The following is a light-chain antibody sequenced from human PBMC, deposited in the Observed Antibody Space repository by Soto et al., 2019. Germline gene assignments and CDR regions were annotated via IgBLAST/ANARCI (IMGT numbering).Light chain of an antibody. V-gene: IGKV3-20*01. J-gene: IGKJ4*01. CDR3: QQYGSSPLT. Sequence: ELVLPQSPGPLSLSPGDMATISCRASQSVSSSYLAWYQQKPGQAPRLLIYGASSRATGIPDRFSGSGSGTDGTLTISRLEPEDFAVYYCQQYGSSPLTFGRGTKGDIK. CDR1: QSVSSSY. CDR2: GAS.